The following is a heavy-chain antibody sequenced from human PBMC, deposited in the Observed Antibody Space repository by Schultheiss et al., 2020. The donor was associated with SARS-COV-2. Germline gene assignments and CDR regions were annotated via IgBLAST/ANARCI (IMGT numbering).Heavy chain of an antibody. CDR3: TTDRYATNSHFDY. V-gene: IGHV3-15*01. D-gene: IGHD2-2*01. Sequence: GESLKISCAASGFTFSSYGMHWVRQAPGKGLEWVGRIKSKTDGGTTDYAAPVKGRFTISRDDSKNTLYLQMNSLKTEDTAVYYCTTDRYATNSHFDYWGQGTLVTVSS. J-gene: IGHJ4*02. CDR1: GFTFSSYG. CDR2: IKSKTDGGTT.